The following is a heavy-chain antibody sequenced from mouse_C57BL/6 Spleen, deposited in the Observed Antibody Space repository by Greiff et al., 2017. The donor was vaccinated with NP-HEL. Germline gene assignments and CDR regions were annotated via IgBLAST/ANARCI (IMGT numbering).Heavy chain of an antibody. J-gene: IGHJ3*01. CDR2: INPGSGGT. CDR3: ARGNWDWFAY. CDR1: GYAFTNYL. D-gene: IGHD4-1*02. V-gene: IGHV1-54*01. Sequence: QVQLQQSGAELVRPGTSVKVSCKASGYAFTNYLIEWVKQRPGQGLEWIGVINPGSGGTNYNEKFKGKATLTADKSSSTAYMQLSSQTSEDSAVYFCARGNWDWFAYWGKGTLVTVSA.